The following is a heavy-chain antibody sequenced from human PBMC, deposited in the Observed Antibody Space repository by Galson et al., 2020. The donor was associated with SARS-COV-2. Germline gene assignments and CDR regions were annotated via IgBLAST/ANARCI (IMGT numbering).Heavy chain of an antibody. Sequence: SETLSLTCTVSGGSISSYYWSWIRQPPGKGLEWIGYIYYSGSPNYNPSLKSRVTISVDTSKNQFSLKLSSVTAADTAVYYCARFYDSSGYYYRSAGYFDCWGQGTLVTVSS. CDR3: ARFYDSSGYYYRSAGYFDC. J-gene: IGHJ4*02. CDR2: IYYSGSP. CDR1: GGSISSYY. V-gene: IGHV4-59*08. D-gene: IGHD3-22*01.